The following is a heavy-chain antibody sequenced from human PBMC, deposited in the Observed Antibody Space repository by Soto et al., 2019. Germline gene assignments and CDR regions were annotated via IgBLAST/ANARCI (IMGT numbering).Heavy chain of an antibody. CDR1: GGSVSSATSY. CDR2: MHYSGSS. J-gene: IGHJ4*02. CDR3: ARDTQYSGYDFVSRFDY. V-gene: IGHV4-61*01. D-gene: IGHD5-12*01. Sequence: PSETLSLTCTVSGGSVSSATSYWNWIRQPPGGGLEWIGYMHYSGSSDYNPSLKSRVTISVDTSKNQISLKMNAVTAADTAVYYCARDTQYSGYDFVSRFDYWGQGILVTVS.